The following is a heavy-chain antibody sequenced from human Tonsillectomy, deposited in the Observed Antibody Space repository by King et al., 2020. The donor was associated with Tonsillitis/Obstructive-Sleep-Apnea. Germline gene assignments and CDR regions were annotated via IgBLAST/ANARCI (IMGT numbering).Heavy chain of an antibody. Sequence: VQLVESGGGLVQPGRSLRLSCAASGFTFDDYAMHWVRQAPGKGLEWVSGISWNSGSMVYADSVKGRFTISRDNAKNSLYLQMNSLRAEDTALYYCAKDLIIAVSGTPGDAFDIWGQGIMVTVSS. J-gene: IGHJ3*02. D-gene: IGHD6-13*01. CDR2: ISWNSGSM. CDR3: AKDLIIAVSGTPGDAFDI. CDR1: GFTFDDYA. V-gene: IGHV3-9*01.